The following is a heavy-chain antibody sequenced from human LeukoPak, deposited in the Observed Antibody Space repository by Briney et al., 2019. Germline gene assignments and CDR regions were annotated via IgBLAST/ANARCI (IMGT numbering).Heavy chain of an antibody. Sequence: GGSLRLSRAASGFTLTNNAMSWDRQAPGKGLERVSGISGGGGSTYYADSVKGRFTVSKDNSKNTLYLQMNSLRAEDTAVYYCAKSGCSSTSCYGLFSGWVAPWGQGTLVTVSS. CDR2: ISGGGGST. CDR1: GFTLTNNA. D-gene: IGHD2-2*01. J-gene: IGHJ5*02. CDR3: AKSGCSSTSCYGLFSGWVAP. V-gene: IGHV3-23*01.